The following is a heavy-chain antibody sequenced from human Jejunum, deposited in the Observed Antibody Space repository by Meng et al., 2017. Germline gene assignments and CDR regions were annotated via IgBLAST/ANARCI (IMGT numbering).Heavy chain of an antibody. CDR2: IKSDEGST. Sequence: GGSLRLSCAAFGFDFSRNYMHWVRQAPGKGPVWVSRIKSDEGSTTYADSVRGRFTISRDNAKNTLYLQMNNLRAEDTAVYYCLAYTSGWNWGQGTLVTVSS. CDR3: LAYTSGWN. J-gene: IGHJ4*02. V-gene: IGHV3-74*01. D-gene: IGHD6-19*01. CDR1: GFDFSRNY.